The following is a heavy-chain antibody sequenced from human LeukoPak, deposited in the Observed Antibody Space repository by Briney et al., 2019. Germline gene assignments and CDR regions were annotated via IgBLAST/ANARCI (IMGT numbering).Heavy chain of an antibody. D-gene: IGHD2-2*01. Sequence: PSETLSLTCTVSGGSVSSGIYYWSWIRQPPGKGLEWIGYIYYSGSTNYNPSLKSRVTISVDTSKNQFSLRLSSVTAADTAVYYCARRTLALDIWGQGTMVTVSS. CDR2: IYYSGST. V-gene: IGHV4-61*01. CDR1: GGSVSSGIYY. CDR3: ARRTLALDI. J-gene: IGHJ3*02.